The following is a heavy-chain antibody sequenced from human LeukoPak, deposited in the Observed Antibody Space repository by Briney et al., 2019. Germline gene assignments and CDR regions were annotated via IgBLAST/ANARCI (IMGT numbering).Heavy chain of an antibody. CDR1: GGSISSYY. Sequence: SETLSLTCTVSGGSISSYYWSWIRQPPGKGLEWIGYIYYSGSTNYNPSLKSRVTISVDTSKNQFSLKLSSVTAADTAVYYCARASSGFDFDYWGQGTLVTVSS. CDR2: IYYSGST. J-gene: IGHJ4*02. CDR3: ARASSGFDFDY. D-gene: IGHD6-19*01. V-gene: IGHV4-59*01.